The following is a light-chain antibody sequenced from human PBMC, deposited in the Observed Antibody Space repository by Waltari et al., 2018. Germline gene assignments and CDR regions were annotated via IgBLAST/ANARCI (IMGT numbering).Light chain of an antibody. Sequence: DIQMTQSPSSLSASVGDTVTITCRASQSISSYLNWYQQKPGKAPKLLIYAASSLQTGVPSRFSGSGSGTDFTLTISSLQPEDFATYYCQQSYSTLGTFGPGTKVDVK. J-gene: IGKJ3*01. CDR1: QSISSY. CDR2: AAS. V-gene: IGKV1-39*01. CDR3: QQSYSTLGT.